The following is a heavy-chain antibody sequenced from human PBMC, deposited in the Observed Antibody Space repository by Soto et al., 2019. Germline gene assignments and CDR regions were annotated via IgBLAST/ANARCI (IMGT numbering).Heavy chain of an antibody. J-gene: IGHJ4*02. CDR3: ARHSYSSAYSPTINYFDY. Sequence: GSLRPSCAASGFTFSSYWIICFRHSPFKWLEWVANIKQDGSGKYYVDSVKGRFTISRDNAKNSLRLSSVTAADTAVYFCARHSYSSAYSPTINYFDYWGQGTPVTVSS. D-gene: IGHD6-19*01. V-gene: IGHV3-7*03. CDR1: GFTFSSYW. CDR2: IKQDGSGK.